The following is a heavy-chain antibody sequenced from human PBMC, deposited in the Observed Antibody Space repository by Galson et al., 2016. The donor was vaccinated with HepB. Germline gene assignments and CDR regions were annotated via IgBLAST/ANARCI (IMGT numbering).Heavy chain of an antibody. CDR2: IYYSGST. J-gene: IGHJ5*02. CDR3: ARRRNYYDSSGYYHDWFDP. D-gene: IGHD3-22*01. Sequence: SETLSLTCTVSGGSISSYYWTWIRQPPGKGLEWIGYIYYSGSTNYNPSLKSRVTISVDTSKNQFSLQLSSATAADTAVYYFARRRNYYDSSGYYHDWFDPWGQGTLVTVSS. CDR1: GGSISSYY. V-gene: IGHV4-59*08.